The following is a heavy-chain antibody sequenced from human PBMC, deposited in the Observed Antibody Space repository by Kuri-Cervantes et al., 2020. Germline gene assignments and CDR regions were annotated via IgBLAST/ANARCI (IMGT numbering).Heavy chain of an antibody. V-gene: IGHV3-30*02. D-gene: IGHD5-24*01. CDR1: GFTFSSYG. CDR3: AKDVHGYNDY. CDR2: IWYDGSNK. J-gene: IGHJ4*02. Sequence: GESLKISCAASGFTFSSYGMHWVRQAPGKGLEWVAVIWYDGSNKYYADSVKGRFTISRDNSKNTLYLQMNSLRAEDTAVYYCAKDVHGYNDYWGQGTLVTVSS.